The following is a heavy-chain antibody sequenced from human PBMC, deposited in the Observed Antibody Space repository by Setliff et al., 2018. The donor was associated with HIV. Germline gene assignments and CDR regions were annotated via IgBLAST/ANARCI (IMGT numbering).Heavy chain of an antibody. CDR2: INWNGRT. V-gene: IGHV3-20*04. Sequence: PGGSLRLSCAASGFTFDDYAMHWVRQAPGKGLEWVSGINWNGRTHYADSVKGLFTVSRDNSKNMMHLQMNGLRPEDTAVYYCAKGVKWLDPWGQGTLVTVSS. D-gene: IGHD3-16*01. J-gene: IGHJ5*02. CDR3: AKGVKWLDP. CDR1: GFTFDDYA.